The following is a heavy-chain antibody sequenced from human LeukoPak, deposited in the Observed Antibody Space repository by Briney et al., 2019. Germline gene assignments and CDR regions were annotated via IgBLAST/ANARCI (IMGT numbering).Heavy chain of an antibody. D-gene: IGHD3-10*01. Sequence: GGSLRLSCAASGFTFSGYAMHWVRQAPGKGLEWVAVISYDGSNEYYADSVKGRFTIYRDNSKNTLYLQMNSLSVGDTAVYYCARVGYYASGPFSYFDYWGQGTLVTVSS. CDR2: ISYDGSNE. CDR3: ARVGYYASGPFSYFDY. J-gene: IGHJ4*02. V-gene: IGHV3-30-3*01. CDR1: GFTFSGYA.